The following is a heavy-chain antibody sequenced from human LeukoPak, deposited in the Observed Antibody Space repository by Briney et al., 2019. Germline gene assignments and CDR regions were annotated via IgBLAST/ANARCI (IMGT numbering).Heavy chain of an antibody. D-gene: IGHD4-17*01. CDR1: GFTLSSYS. CDR3: ARSTVTPGY. J-gene: IGHJ4*02. Sequence: GGSLRLSCAASGFTLSSYSMNWVHQAPGQGLEWVSYISSSSSGTIFYADSVKGRFTISRDNAKNSLHLQMNSLRDEDMAVYYCARSTVTPGYWGQGTLVTVSS. CDR2: ISSSSSGTI. V-gene: IGHV3-48*02.